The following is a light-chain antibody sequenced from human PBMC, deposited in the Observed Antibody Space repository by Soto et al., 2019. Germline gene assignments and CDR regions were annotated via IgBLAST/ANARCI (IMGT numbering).Light chain of an antibody. Sequence: EIMLSQSPGTLSLSPGERATLSCRASQSLISSYLAWYQLKPGQAPRLLIYTVSNRATGIPDRFSGRGSGTDFTLTISRLEPEDFAVYYCQQYHNSPITFGQGTRLQI. J-gene: IGKJ5*01. V-gene: IGKV3-20*01. CDR1: QSLISSY. CDR3: QQYHNSPIT. CDR2: TVS.